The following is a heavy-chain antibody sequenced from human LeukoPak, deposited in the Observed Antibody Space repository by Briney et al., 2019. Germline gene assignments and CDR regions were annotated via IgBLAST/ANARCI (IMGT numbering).Heavy chain of an antibody. CDR1: GFTFSDYY. CDR3: ASAVVVAAVGGGFDY. CDR2: ISSSSSYT. D-gene: IGHD2-15*01. J-gene: IGHJ4*02. V-gene: IGHV3-11*06. Sequence: GGSLRLSCAASGFTFSDYYMSWIRQAPGKGLEWVSYISSSSSYTNYADSVKGRFTISRDNAKNSLYLQMNSLRAEDTAVYYCASAVVVAAVGGGFDYWGQGTLVTVSS.